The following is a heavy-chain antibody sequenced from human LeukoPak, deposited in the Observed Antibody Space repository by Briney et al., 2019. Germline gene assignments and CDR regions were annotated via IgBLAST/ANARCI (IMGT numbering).Heavy chain of an antibody. CDR1: GYTFTSYY. D-gene: IGHD2-2*01. J-gene: IGHJ4*02. V-gene: IGHV1-46*01. CDR3: AKVDREYCSSTSCAFDY. Sequence: ASVKVSCKASGYTFTSYYMHWVRQAPGQGLEWMGIINPSGGSTSYAQKFQGRVTMTRDTSTSTVYMELSSLRSEDTAVYYCAKVDREYCSSTSCAFDYWGQGTLVTVSS. CDR2: INPSGGST.